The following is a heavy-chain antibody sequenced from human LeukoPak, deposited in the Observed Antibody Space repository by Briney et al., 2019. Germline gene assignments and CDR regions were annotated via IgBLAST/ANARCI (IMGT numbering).Heavy chain of an antibody. D-gene: IGHD3-22*01. V-gene: IGHV4-34*01. CDR2: INHSGST. CDR3: ARGGPDYYDSSGYYYFDY. Sequence: SETLSLTCAVYVGSFSGYYWSWIRQPPGKGLEWSGEINHSGSTNYNPSLKSRVTISVDTSKNQFSLKLSSVTAADTAVYYCARGGPDYYDSSGYYYFDYWGQGTLVTVSS. J-gene: IGHJ4*02. CDR1: VGSFSGYY.